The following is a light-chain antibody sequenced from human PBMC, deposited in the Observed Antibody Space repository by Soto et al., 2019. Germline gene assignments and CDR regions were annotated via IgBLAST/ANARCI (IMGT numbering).Light chain of an antibody. Sequence: VVLTQSPGTLSLSPGETATLSCRASHSIASTYLAWYRQTPGQAPRLLIYATSTRATGIPDRFSGSGSGTDFTLTINRLEPEDFAVYYCQQYGRTPLFIFGPGTKVDV. CDR2: ATS. J-gene: IGKJ3*01. CDR1: HSIASTY. CDR3: QQYGRTPLFI. V-gene: IGKV3-20*01.